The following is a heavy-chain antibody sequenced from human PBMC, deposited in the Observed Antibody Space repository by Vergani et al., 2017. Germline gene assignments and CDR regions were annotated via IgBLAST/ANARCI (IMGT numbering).Heavy chain of an antibody. CDR1: GGTFSSYA. D-gene: IGHD5-18*01. J-gene: IGHJ4*02. CDR3: ARSPTWIQLSNLPDYFDY. CDR2: IIPIFGIA. V-gene: IGHV1-69*17. Sequence: QVQLVQSGAEVKKPGSSVKVSCKASGGTFSSYAISWVRQAPGQGLEWMGGIIPIFGIANYAQKFQGRVTITADKSTSTAYMELSSLRSEDTAVYYCARSPTWIQLSNLPDYFDYWGQGTLVTVSS.